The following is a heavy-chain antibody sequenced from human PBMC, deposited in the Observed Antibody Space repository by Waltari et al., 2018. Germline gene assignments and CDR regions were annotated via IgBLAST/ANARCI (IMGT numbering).Heavy chain of an antibody. CDR3: ARKDSGSYNY. J-gene: IGHJ4*02. CDR1: GFTFSSYS. D-gene: IGHD1-26*01. CDR2: MSSSSGYI. V-gene: IGHV3-21*01. Sequence: EVQLVESGGGLVKPGGSLRLSCAASGFTFSSYSMNWVRQAPGKGLEGASSMSSSSGYIYYAASVKGRFTISRDNAKNSLYLQMNSLRAEDTAVYYCARKDSGSYNYWGQGTLVTVSS.